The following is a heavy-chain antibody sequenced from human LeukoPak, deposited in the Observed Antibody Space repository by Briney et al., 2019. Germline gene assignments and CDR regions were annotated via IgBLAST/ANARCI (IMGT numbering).Heavy chain of an antibody. J-gene: IGHJ3*02. CDR2: ISSNGGST. V-gene: IGHV3-64D*09. D-gene: IGHD2-15*01. Sequence: PGRSLRLSCAASGFTFSSYGMHWVRQAPGKGLEYVSAISSNGGSTYYADSVKGRFTISRDNSKNTLYLQMGSLRAEDTAVYYCVKAGYSGAFDIWGQGTMVTVSS. CDR1: GFTFSSYG. CDR3: VKAGYSGAFDI.